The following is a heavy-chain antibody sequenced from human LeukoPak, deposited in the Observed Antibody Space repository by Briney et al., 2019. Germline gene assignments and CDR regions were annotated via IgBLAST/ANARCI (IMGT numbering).Heavy chain of an antibody. Sequence: SETLSLTCAVSGDSISTNNWWSWVRQPPGKGLEWIGEIFHAGSTNYNPSLKSRVTISLDKAKNQFSLKLSSVTAADTAVYYCARAPYSYGFWDWYFDLWGRGTLVTVSS. J-gene: IGHJ2*01. CDR3: ARAPYSYGFWDWYFDL. V-gene: IGHV4-4*02. D-gene: IGHD5-18*01. CDR1: GDSISTNNW. CDR2: IFHAGST.